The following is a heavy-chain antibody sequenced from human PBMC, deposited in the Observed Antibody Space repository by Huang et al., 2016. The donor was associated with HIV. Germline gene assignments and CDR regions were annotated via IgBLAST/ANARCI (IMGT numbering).Heavy chain of an antibody. D-gene: IGHD3-22*01. CDR1: GFTFGSYA. V-gene: IGHV3-23*01. Sequence: EVQLLESGGGLAQPGGSLRLSCTASGFTFGSYALNWVRQAPGKGREWVSGTTASGGRTYYAKAVNGRFTISRDNSKNTLYLQMNSLGAEDTALYYCAKHLGGRRGFTFIVLFGAFDMWGQGTMVTVSS. CDR2: TTASGGRT. CDR3: AKHLGGRRGFTFIVLFGAFDM. J-gene: IGHJ3*02.